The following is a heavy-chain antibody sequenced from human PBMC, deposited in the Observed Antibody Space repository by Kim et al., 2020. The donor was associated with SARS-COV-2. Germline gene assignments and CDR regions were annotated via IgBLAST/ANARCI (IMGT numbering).Heavy chain of an antibody. J-gene: IGHJ5*01. D-gene: IGHD3-3*01. CDR2: INHSGST. CDR3: ARWDSLTLFGVVVLGGGF. CDR1: GGSFSGYY. Sequence: SETLSLTCAVYGGSFSGYYWSWIRQPPGKGLEWIGEINHSGSTNYNPSLKSRVTISVDTSKNQFSLKLSSVTAADTAVYYCARWDSLTLFGVVVLGGGF. V-gene: IGHV4-34*01.